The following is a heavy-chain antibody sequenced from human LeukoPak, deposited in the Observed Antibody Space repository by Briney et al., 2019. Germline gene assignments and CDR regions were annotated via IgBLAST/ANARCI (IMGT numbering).Heavy chain of an antibody. CDR1: GYTFTSYD. J-gene: IGHJ6*04. Sequence: ASVKVSCKAPGYTFTSYDINWVRQATGQGLEWMGWMNPNSGNTGYAQKFQGRVTITRNTSISTAYMELSSLRSDDTAVYYCARDNREVRGGDCFDVWGKGTTVTVSS. CDR2: MNPNSGNT. D-gene: IGHD2-21*02. CDR3: ARDNREVRGGDCFDV. V-gene: IGHV1-8*03.